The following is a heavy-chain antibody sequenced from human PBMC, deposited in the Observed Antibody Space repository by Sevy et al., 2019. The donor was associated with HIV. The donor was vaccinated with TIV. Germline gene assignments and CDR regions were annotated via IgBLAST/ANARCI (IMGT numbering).Heavy chain of an antibody. Sequence: ASVKVSCKASGGTFSSYAISWVRQAPGQGLEWMGGIIPIFGTANYAQKFQGRVTITVDKSTSKAYMELSSLRSEDTAEYYCARGPRDLLWFGELSFAFDIWGQGTMVTVSS. CDR3: ARGPRDLLWFGELSFAFDI. V-gene: IGHV1-69*06. J-gene: IGHJ3*02. D-gene: IGHD3-10*01. CDR2: IIPIFGTA. CDR1: GGTFSSYA.